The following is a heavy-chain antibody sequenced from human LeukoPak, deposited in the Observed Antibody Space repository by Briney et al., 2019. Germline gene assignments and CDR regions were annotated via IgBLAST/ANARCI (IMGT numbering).Heavy chain of an antibody. CDR1: GYSFTSYW. D-gene: IGHD1-26*01. J-gene: IGHJ3*02. CDR2: IYPGDSDT. CDR3: ARRQYSGSYSDPSDAFDI. Sequence: PGESLKISCKGSGYSFTSYWIGWVRQMPGKGLEWMGIIYPGDSDTRYSPSFQGQVTISADKSISTAYLQWSSLKASDTAMYYCARRQYSGSYSDPSDAFDIWGQGTMVTVSS. V-gene: IGHV5-51*01.